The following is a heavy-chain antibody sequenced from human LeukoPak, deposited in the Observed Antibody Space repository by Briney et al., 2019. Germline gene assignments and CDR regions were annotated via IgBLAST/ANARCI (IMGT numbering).Heavy chain of an antibody. J-gene: IGHJ4*02. CDR2: IYYSGST. D-gene: IGHD3-10*01. Sequence: PSETLSLTCTVSGGSISSSRYYWGWIRQPPGKGLEWIGSIYYSGSTYYNPSLKSRVTISVDTSKNQFSLKLSSVTAADTAVYYCARLQWFGEWSYYFDYWGQGTLVTVSS. CDR1: GGSISSSRYY. V-gene: IGHV4-39*01. CDR3: ARLQWFGEWSYYFDY.